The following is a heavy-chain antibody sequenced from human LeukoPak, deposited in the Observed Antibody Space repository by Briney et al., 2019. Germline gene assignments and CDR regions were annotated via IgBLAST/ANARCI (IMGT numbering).Heavy chain of an antibody. J-gene: IGHJ6*02. CDR2: IYYSGTP. V-gene: IGHV4-39*07. CDR3: ARGEERWSQLDV. CDR1: GASFSSSTYY. Sequence: SETLSLTCTVSGASFSSSTYYWGWIRQPPGKGLEWIGSIYYSGTPYYNPSLKSRVTISVETSKNQFSLKLSSVTAADTAVYYCARGEERWSQLDVWGQGTTVTVSS. D-gene: IGHD4-23*01.